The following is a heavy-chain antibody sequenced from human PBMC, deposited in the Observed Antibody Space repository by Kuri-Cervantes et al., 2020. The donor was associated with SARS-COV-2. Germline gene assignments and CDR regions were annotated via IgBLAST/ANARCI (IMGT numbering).Heavy chain of an antibody. CDR3: SRTYNSSGSLYYYYYMDD. CDR1: GSTFRSYS. J-gene: IGHJ6*03. CDR2: ISSSSSTI. V-gene: IGHV3-48*01. Sequence: GGSLRLCCAASGSTFRSYSMNWVCQAQGKGLEWVSYISSSSSTIYYVDSVKGRFTISRDNAKNALYMQMNSLRAEDTAVYYCSRTYNSSGSLYYYYYMDDWGKGTTVTVSS. D-gene: IGHD3-22*01.